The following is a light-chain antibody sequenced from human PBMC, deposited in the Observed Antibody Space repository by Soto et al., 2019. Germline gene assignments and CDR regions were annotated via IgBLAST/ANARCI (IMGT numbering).Light chain of an antibody. J-gene: IGKJ1*01. CDR3: QKYDTAPQT. CDR2: AAS. V-gene: IGKV1-27*01. Sequence: DIQMTQSPSSLSASVGDTVTITCRASQGIIDYLAWYQQRPGTVPRLLIYAASTLHTGVPSRFSGSGAGTDFTLTISSLQPEDVATYYCQKYDTAPQTFGPGTKVEIK. CDR1: QGIIDY.